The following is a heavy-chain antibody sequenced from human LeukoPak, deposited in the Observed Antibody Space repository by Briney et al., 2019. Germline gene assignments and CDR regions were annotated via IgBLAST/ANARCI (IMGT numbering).Heavy chain of an antibody. CDR1: GFTFSTYA. Sequence: PGGSLRLSCAASGFTFSTYAMSWVRQAPGKGLEWVSGISGSGGRTDHADSVKGRFTISRDNSKNTLYLQMNSLRAEDTAVYYCAKELYSSDWYVDYWAREPWSPSP. J-gene: IGHJ4*02. CDR3: AKELYSSDWYVDY. V-gene: IGHV3-23*01. CDR2: ISGSGGRT. D-gene: IGHD6-19*01.